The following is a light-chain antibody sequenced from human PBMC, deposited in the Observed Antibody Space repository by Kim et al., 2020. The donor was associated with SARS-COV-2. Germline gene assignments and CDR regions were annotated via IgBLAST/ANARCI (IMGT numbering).Light chain of an antibody. CDR2: GKN. CDR1: SLRSYY. V-gene: IGLV3-19*01. CDR3: NSRDSNDNVV. J-gene: IGLJ2*01. Sequence: SYELTQDPAVSVDLGQTVRITCQGDSLRSYYATWYQQKPGQAPILVIYGKNNRPSGIPDRFSGSSSGNTASLTITGTQAGDEADYYCNSRDSNDNVVFGGGTQLTVL.